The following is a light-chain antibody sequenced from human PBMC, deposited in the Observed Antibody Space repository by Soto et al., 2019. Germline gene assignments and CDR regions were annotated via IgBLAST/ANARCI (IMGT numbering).Light chain of an antibody. V-gene: IGKV3-20*01. CDR1: QSVSSSY. Sequence: EMVLTQSPGTLSLSPGERATLSCRASQSVSSSYLAWYQQKPGQAPRLLIHGASRRATGIPDRFSGSGSGTDFTLTISRLEPEDFAVYYCQQYGSLPPITFGQGTRLEIK. CDR3: QQYGSLPPIT. J-gene: IGKJ5*01. CDR2: GAS.